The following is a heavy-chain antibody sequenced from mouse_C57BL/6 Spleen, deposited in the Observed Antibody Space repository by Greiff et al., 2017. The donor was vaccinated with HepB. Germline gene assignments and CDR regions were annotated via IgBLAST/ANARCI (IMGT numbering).Heavy chain of an antibody. CDR2: IYPGDGDT. V-gene: IGHV1-82*01. D-gene: IGHD1-1*01. J-gene: IGHJ1*03. CDR3: ARGIYYDGSSYDPSYFDV. Sequence: QVQLQQSGPELVKPGASVKISCKASGYAFSSSWMNWVKQRPGKGLEWIGRIYPGDGDTNYNGKFKGKATLTADKSSSTAYMQLSSLTSEDSAVYFCARGIYYDGSSYDPSYFDVWGTGTTVTVSS. CDR1: GYAFSSSW.